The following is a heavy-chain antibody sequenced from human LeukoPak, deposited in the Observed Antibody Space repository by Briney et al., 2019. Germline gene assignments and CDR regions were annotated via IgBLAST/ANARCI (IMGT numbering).Heavy chain of an antibody. CDR1: GGSISSGGYS. CDR3: ARAAAGTSFDY. J-gene: IGHJ4*02. D-gene: IGHD6-13*01. V-gene: IGHV4-30-4*07. Sequence: SETLSLTCTVSGGSISSGGYSWSWIRQPPGKGLEWIGYIYYSGSTYYNPSLKSRVTISVDTSKNQFSLKLSSVTAAGTAVYYCARAAAGTSFDYWGQGTLVTVSS. CDR2: IYYSGST.